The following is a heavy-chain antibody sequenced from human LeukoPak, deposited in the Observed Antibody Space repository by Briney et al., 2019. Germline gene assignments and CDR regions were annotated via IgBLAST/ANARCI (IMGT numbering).Heavy chain of an antibody. J-gene: IGHJ4*02. V-gene: IGHV3-30*03. CDR2: ISYDGSNK. Sequence: PGGSLRLSCAAPGFTFSSYGINWVRQAPGKGLEWVAVISYDGSNKYYADPVKGRFTISRDNSKNTLYLQMNSLRAEDTAVYYCARASGGPYFDYWGQGTLVTVSS. D-gene: IGHD2-15*01. CDR3: ARASGGPYFDY. CDR1: GFTFSSYG.